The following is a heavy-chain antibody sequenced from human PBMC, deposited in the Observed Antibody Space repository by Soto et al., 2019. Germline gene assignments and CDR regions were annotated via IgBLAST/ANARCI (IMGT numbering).Heavy chain of an antibody. CDR1: CGSIISGGYY. V-gene: IGHV4-31*03. CDR2: IYYSGST. D-gene: IGHD5-18*01. J-gene: IGHJ6*02. Sequence: SETLSLTCTVSCGSIISGGYYWSCVRQSPRRGLEWIGNIYYSGSTYYNPSLKSRLTISVDTSKNQFSLNLSSVTAADTAVYYCARDRLMATAGTARHYFGLDVWGQGTTVTV. CDR3: ARDRLMATAGTARHYFGLDV.